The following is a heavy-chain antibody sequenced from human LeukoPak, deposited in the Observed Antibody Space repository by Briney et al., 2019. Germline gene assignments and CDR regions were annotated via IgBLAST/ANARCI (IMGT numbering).Heavy chain of an antibody. D-gene: IGHD3-9*01. J-gene: IGHJ4*02. CDR2: FDPEDGET. CDR1: GYTLTELS. CDR3: ATAVYDILTGYYLHYDY. V-gene: IGHV1-24*01. Sequence: ASVKVSCKVSGYTLTELSMHWVRQAPGKGLEWMGGFDPEDGETIYAQKFQGRVTTTEDTSTDTAYMELSSLRSEDTAVYYCATAVYDILTGYYLHYDYWGQGTLVTVSS.